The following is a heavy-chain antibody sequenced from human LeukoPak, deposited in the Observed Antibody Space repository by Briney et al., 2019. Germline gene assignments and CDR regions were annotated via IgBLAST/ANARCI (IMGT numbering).Heavy chain of an antibody. CDR1: GGSFSGYY. CDR3: ARGRYGSGSYDY. Sequence: SETLSLTCAVYGGSFSGYYWSWIRQPPGKGLEWIGEINHSGSTNYNPSLKSRVTISVDTSKNQFSLKLSSVTAANTAVYYCARGRYGSGSYDYWGQGTLVTVSS. CDR2: INHSGST. D-gene: IGHD3-10*01. V-gene: IGHV4-34*01. J-gene: IGHJ4*02.